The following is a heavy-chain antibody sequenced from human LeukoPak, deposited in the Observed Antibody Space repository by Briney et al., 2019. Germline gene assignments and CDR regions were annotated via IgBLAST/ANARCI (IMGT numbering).Heavy chain of an antibody. D-gene: IGHD4-23*01. Sequence: GESLKISCKGSGYSFTSYWIGWVRQMPGKGLEGMGIIYPGDSDTRYSPSFQGQVTISADKSISTAYLQWSSLKASDTAMYYCARLLTTVVTLSGLNWFDPWGQGTLVTVSS. CDR3: ARLLTTVVTLSGLNWFDP. CDR1: GYSFTSYW. J-gene: IGHJ5*02. V-gene: IGHV5-51*01. CDR2: IYPGDSDT.